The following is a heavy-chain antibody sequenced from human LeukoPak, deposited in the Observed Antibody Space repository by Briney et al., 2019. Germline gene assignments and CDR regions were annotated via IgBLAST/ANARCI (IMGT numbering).Heavy chain of an antibody. J-gene: IGHJ4*02. CDR1: GGTFSSYA. D-gene: IGHD2-15*01. Sequence: SVKVSCKASGGTFSSYAISWVRQAPGQGLEWMGRIIPILGIANYAQKFQGRVTITADKSTSTAYMELSSLRSEDTAVYYCARGAVVVAAGSYFYYFDYWGQGTLVTVSS. V-gene: IGHV1-69*04. CDR3: ARGAVVVAAGSYFYYFDY. CDR2: IIPILGIA.